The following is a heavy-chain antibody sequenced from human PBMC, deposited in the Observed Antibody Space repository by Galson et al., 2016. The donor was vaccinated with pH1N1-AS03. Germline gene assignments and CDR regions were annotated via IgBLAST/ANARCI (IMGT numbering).Heavy chain of an antibody. Sequence: SLRLSCAASGFTFSSHSMNWVRQAPGKGLEWVSYISSGTTIFYADSVKGRFTITRDNSKNTLYLQMNSLRVDDTAVCYCARDLGPYSTSWYLLFYWGLGTLVTVSS. CDR3: ARDLGPYSTSWYLLFY. J-gene: IGHJ4*02. V-gene: IGHV3-48*01. D-gene: IGHD6-13*01. CDR1: GFTFSSHS. CDR2: ISSGTTI.